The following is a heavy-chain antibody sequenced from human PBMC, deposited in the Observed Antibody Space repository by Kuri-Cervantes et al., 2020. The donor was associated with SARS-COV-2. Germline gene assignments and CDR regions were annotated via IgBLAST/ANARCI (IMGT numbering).Heavy chain of an antibody. J-gene: IGHJ6*02. CDR2: TSYDGSNA. CDR1: GFIFSNYG. D-gene: IGHD2-2*01. Sequence: GGSLRLSCAASGFIFSNYGMHWVRQSPGKGLEWVAFTSYDGSNAYYADSVRGRFTVSRGNSKITLYLQMNSLRAEDTAVYYCARSHKDIVVVPAARGYYYGMDVWGQGTTVTVSS. V-gene: IGHV3-30*03. CDR3: ARSHKDIVVVPAARGYYYGMDV.